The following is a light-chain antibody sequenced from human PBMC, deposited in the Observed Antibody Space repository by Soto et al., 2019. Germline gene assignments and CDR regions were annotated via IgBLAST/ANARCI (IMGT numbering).Light chain of an antibody. J-gene: IGKJ5*01. V-gene: IGKV3-11*01. CDR2: DAS. CDR3: QQRNSWPPIT. Sequence: EIVLTQSPVTLSLSPGERATLSCRASQTFRTYLAWYQVKPGQAPRLLIYDASSRASGVPARFSGSGSGTDFTLTISSLEPEDFALYYCQQRNSWPPITFGQGTRLEI. CDR1: QTFRTY.